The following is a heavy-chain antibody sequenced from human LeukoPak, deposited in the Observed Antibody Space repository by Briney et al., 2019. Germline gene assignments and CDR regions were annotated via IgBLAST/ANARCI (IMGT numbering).Heavy chain of an antibody. Sequence: PGGSLRLSCAASGFTFTNYPMIWVRQAPGRGLTWVSGISGSGGSTYYADSVKGRFTISRDNPRSTLYLQMSSLRAEDTAVYYCAKNYDSSVGTLDIWGQGTMVTVSS. V-gene: IGHV3-23*01. D-gene: IGHD3-22*01. J-gene: IGHJ3*02. CDR1: GFTFTNYP. CDR3: AKNYDSSVGTLDI. CDR2: ISGSGGST.